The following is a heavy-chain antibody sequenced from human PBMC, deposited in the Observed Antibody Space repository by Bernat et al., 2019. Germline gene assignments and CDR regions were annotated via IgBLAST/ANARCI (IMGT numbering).Heavy chain of an antibody. CDR2: IYYSGST. D-gene: IGHD3-22*01. V-gene: IGHV4-39*01. CDR1: GGSISSSSYY. Sequence: QLQLQESGPGLVKPSETLSLTCTVSGGSISSSSYYWGWIRQPPGKGLEWIGSIYYSGSTYYNPSLKSRVTISVDTSKNQFSLKLSSVTAADTAVYYCAAYYYDSSGYWGAAFDIWGQGTMVTVSS. CDR3: AAYYYDSSGYWGAAFDI. J-gene: IGHJ3*02.